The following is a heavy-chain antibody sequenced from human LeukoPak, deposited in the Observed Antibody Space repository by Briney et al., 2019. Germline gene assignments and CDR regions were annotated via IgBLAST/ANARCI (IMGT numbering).Heavy chain of an antibody. CDR2: IYYSGST. V-gene: IGHV4-59*08. Sequence: SETLSLTCTVSGGSISSYYWSWIRQPPGKGLEWIGYIYYSGSTNYNPSLKSRVTISVDTSKNQFSLKLSSVTAADTAVYYCARQGDYLSPIDIWGQGTLVTVSS. CDR3: ARQGDYLSPIDI. CDR1: GGSISSYY. J-gene: IGHJ3*02. D-gene: IGHD3-10*01.